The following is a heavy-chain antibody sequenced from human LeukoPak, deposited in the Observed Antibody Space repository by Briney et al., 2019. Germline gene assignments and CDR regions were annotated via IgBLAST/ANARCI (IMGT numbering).Heavy chain of an antibody. V-gene: IGHV3-23*01. D-gene: IGHD2-2*01. CDR1: GFTFSSYA. CDR3: AKDRACSSTSCWLNWFDP. Sequence: GGSLRLSCAASGFTFSSYAMSWVRQAPGKGLEWVSAISGSGGSTYYADSVKGRFTISRDNSKNTLYLQMNSLRAEDTAVYYCAKDRACSSTSCWLNWFDPWGQGTLVTVSS. CDR2: ISGSGGST. J-gene: IGHJ5*02.